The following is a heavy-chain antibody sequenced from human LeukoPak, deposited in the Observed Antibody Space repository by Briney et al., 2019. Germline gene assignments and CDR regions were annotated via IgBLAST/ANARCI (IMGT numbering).Heavy chain of an antibody. CDR1: GFTFNSYS. Sequence: GGSLRLSCAASGFTFNSYSMNWVRQAPGKGLEWVSSISSSSSYIYYADSVKGRFTISRDNAKNSLYLQMNSQRAEDTAVHFCARDEKGYSSSGPADYWGQGTLVTVSS. CDR3: ARDEKGYSSSGPADY. V-gene: IGHV3-21*01. CDR2: ISSSSSYI. D-gene: IGHD6-6*01. J-gene: IGHJ4*02.